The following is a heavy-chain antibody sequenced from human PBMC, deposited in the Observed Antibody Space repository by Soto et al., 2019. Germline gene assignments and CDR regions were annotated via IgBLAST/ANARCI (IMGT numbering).Heavy chain of an antibody. CDR2: ISWNGGNI. Sequence: EVQLVASGGGLAQPGRSLRLSCAASGFIFDDYAMHWVRQAPGKGLEWVSRISWNGGNIDYVDAVKARFTISRDNAMKFLYLQVNSLTAEDTGVYYCTKDIGGRGSYYYYYAMDLWGQGTSGTVSS. V-gene: IGHV3-9*01. CDR1: GFIFDDYA. D-gene: IGHD3-16*01. CDR3: TKDIGGRGSYYYYYAMDL. J-gene: IGHJ6*02.